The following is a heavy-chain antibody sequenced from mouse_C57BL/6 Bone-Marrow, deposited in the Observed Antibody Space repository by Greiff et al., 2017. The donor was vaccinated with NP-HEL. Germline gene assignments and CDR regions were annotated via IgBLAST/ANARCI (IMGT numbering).Heavy chain of an antibody. Sequence: DVHLVESGGGLVKPGGSLKLSCAASGFTFSDYGMHWVRQAPEKGLEWVAYISSGSSTIYYADTVKGRFTISRDNAKNTLFLQMTSLRSEDTAMYYCARVYYGSSYPYYFDYGGQGTTLTVSS. CDR3: ARVYYGSSYPYYFDY. J-gene: IGHJ2*01. CDR1: GFTFSDYG. V-gene: IGHV5-17*01. CDR2: ISSGSSTI. D-gene: IGHD1-1*01.